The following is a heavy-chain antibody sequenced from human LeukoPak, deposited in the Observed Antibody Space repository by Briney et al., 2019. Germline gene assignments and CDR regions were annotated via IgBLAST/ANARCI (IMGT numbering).Heavy chain of an antibody. CDR1: GGSFSAFF. CDR2: VGHSGSA. Sequence: SETLSLTCAVSGGSFSAFFWRWIRQPPGKGLEWIGDVGHSGSADYNPSLKSRVTVSADPSKTQFSLKLSSVTAADTAVYYCARDPLTGVGTPEYWGQGTLVTVSS. J-gene: IGHJ4*02. CDR3: ARDPLTGVGTPEY. D-gene: IGHD7-27*01. V-gene: IGHV4-34*01.